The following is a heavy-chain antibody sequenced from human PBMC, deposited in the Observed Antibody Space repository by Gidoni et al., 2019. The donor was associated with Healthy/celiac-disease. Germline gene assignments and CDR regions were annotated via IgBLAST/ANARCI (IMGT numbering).Heavy chain of an antibody. CDR3: ARVQGSYYDILTGYDITNWFDP. V-gene: IGHV4-31*02. J-gene: IGHJ5*02. CDR1: DGSCPSGGYY. D-gene: IGHD3-9*01. CDR2: IYYSGST. Sequence: PDGSCPSGGYYWSWIRQHPGKGLEWIGYIYYSGSTYYNPSLKSRVTISVDTSKNQFSLKLSSVTAADTAVYYCARVQGSYYDILTGYDITNWFDPWGQGTLVTVSS.